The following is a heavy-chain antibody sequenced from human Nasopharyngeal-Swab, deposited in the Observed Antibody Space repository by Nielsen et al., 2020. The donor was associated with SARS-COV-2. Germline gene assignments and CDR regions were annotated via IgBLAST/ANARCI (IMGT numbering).Heavy chain of an antibody. CDR2: IKQDGSEK. CDR3: ARDKGITMVRGVIINEAFDI. D-gene: IGHD3-10*01. Sequence: GGSLRLSCAASGFTFSSYWMSWVRQAPGKGLEWVANIKQDGSEKYYVDSVKGRFTISRDNAKNSLYLQMNSLRAEDTAVYYCARDKGITMVRGVIINEAFDIWGQGTMVTVSS. CDR1: GFTFSSYW. J-gene: IGHJ3*02. V-gene: IGHV3-7*01.